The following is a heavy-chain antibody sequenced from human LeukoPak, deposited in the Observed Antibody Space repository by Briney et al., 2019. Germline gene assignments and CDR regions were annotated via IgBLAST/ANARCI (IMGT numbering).Heavy chain of an antibody. D-gene: IGHD3-10*01. V-gene: IGHV3-9*01. Sequence: GGSLRLSCAASGSNFDDYAMHWVRQAPGKGLEWVSSITWNSATIGYADSVKGRFTISRDNAKNSLYLQMNSLRAEDSAFYYCAKAHTPGSGSYMYYFDCWGQGTLVTVSS. J-gene: IGHJ4*02. CDR1: GSNFDDYA. CDR2: ITWNSATI. CDR3: AKAHTPGSGSYMYYFDC.